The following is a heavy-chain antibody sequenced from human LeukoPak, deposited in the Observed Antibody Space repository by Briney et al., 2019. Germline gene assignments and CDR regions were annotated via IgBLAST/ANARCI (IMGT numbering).Heavy chain of an antibody. V-gene: IGHV4-39*07. CDR1: GGSVSSSSYY. CDR3: ARDVDTAMN. Sequence: SETLSLTRTVSGGSVSSSSYYWGWIRQPPGKGLEWIGSIYYSGSTYYNPSLKSRVTISVDTSKNQFSLKLSSVTAADTAVYYCARDVDTAMNWGQGTLVTVSS. J-gene: IGHJ4*02. CDR2: IYYSGST. D-gene: IGHD5-18*01.